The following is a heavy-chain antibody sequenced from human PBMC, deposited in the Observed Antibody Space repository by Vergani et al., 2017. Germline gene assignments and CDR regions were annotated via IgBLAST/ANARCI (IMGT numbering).Heavy chain of an antibody. CDR3: ARYGSANLPSFDY. Sequence: QVQLQESGPGLVKPSETLSLTCTVSGGSISSYYWSWIRQPPGKGLEWIGYIYYSGSTNYKPSLNSRVTMSVDTSKNQFSLNLTSVTAADTAVYYCARYGSANLPSFDYWGQGTLVTVSS. CDR2: IYYSGST. CDR1: GGSISSYY. V-gene: IGHV4-59*01. J-gene: IGHJ4*02. D-gene: IGHD3-10*01.